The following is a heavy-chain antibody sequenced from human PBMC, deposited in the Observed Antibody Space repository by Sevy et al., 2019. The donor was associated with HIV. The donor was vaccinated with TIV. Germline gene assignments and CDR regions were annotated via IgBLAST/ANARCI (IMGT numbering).Heavy chain of an antibody. CDR3: ARDCNSATCLWGLDV. CDR2: IKLDGSEK. Sequence: GGSLRLSCAASGFTFNRYWMSWVRQAPGKGLQWVANIKLDGSEKYYLDSVRGRFTISRDNAKNSPYLQMNSLRAEDTAVYYCARDCNSATCLWGLDVWGLGTTVTVSS. J-gene: IGHJ6*02. V-gene: IGHV3-7*03. D-gene: IGHD1-26*01. CDR1: GFTFNRYW.